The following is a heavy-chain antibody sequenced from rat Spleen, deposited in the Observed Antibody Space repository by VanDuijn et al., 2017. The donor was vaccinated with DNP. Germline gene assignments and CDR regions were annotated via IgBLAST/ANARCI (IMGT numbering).Heavy chain of an antibody. J-gene: IGHJ2*01. V-gene: IGHV5-31*01. CDR1: GFTFNNYY. Sequence: EVQLVESGGGLVQPGRSLKLSCVASGFTFNNYYMTWIRQVPGKGLEWIASISNGGGSTYYPDSVKGRFTISRDNTKSILYLQMDSLRSEDTATYYCSTLNYYASLSGYFDYWGQGVMVTVSS. CDR2: ISNGGGST. CDR3: STLNYYASLSGYFDY. D-gene: IGHD1-12*01.